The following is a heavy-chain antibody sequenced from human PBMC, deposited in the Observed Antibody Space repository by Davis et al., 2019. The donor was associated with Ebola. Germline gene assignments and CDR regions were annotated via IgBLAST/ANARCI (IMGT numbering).Heavy chain of an antibody. CDR1: GLTFCGYS. CDR2: TSYDGSTK. J-gene: IGHJ5*02. Sequence: PCAASGLTFCGYSMNGVCRAPVKGLEWVAVTSYDGSTKFYADSVKGRFTISRDKSKKTVFLQMNSLSPEDTAMYYCARDSGYRTGWFDHWGQGTLVTVS. D-gene: IGHD6-13*01. V-gene: IGHV3-30*03. CDR3: ARDSGYRTGWFDH.